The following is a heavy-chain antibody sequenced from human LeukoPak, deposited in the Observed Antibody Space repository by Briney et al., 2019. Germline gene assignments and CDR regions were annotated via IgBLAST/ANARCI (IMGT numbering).Heavy chain of an antibody. Sequence: SETLSLTCTVSGGSISSSSYYWGWIRQPPGKGLEWIGSIYYSGSTYYNPSLKSRVTISVDTSKNQFSLKLSSVTAADTAVYYCARRGYCSGGSCFHFDYWGQGTLVTVSS. CDR2: IYYSGST. D-gene: IGHD2-15*01. CDR1: GGSISSSSYY. J-gene: IGHJ4*02. CDR3: ARRGYCSGGSCFHFDY. V-gene: IGHV4-39*07.